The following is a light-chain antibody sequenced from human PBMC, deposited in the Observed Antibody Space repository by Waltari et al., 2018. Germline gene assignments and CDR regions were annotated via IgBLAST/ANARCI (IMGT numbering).Light chain of an antibody. CDR3: SSYSSDSTPVV. Sequence: QSALTQPASVSGSLGLSIIISCTGTDSAVVIYDYVSWYQQHPGKAPRFLIYVVTKRPSGVSARFSGSKSGKTASLTISGLQADDEADYYCSSYSSDSTPVVFGGGTRVTVL. CDR1: DSAVVIYDY. V-gene: IGLV2-14*03. CDR2: VVT. J-gene: IGLJ2*01.